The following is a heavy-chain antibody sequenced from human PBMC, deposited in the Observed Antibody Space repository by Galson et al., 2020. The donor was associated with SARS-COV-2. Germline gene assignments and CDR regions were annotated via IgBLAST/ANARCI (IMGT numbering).Heavy chain of an antibody. Sequence: QLGESLKISCAASGFTVSSNYMSWVRQAPGKGLEWVSVIYSGGSTYYPDSVKGRFTISRDNSKNTLYLQMNSLRAEDTAVYYCPREVLIAGRIDGFYCWGQGTMVVVSS. J-gene: IGHJ3*01. D-gene: IGHD3-3*01. CDR3: PREVLIAGRIDGFYC. V-gene: IGHV3-53*01. CDR2: IYSGGST. CDR1: GFTVSSNY.